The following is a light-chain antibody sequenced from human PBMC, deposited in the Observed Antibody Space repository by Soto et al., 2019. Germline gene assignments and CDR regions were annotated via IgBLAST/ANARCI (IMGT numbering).Light chain of an antibody. CDR3: HQYDSLPPT. Sequence: DIQMTQSPSSLSASVVDRVTITCQASQDISNYLNWYQQKPGKAPKLLIFDATNLETGVPSRFSGSGSRTHYSLTISSLQPEDFATYYCHQYDSLPPTFGQGTRLEIK. CDR1: QDISNY. J-gene: IGKJ5*01. V-gene: IGKV1-33*01. CDR2: DAT.